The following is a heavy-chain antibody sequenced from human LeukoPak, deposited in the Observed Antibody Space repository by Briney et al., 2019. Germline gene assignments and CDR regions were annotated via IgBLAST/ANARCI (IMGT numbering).Heavy chain of an antibody. V-gene: IGHV4-39*07. J-gene: IGHJ6*02. CDR1: GGSISSSSYY. CDR3: ARDRVTMVRGVMRPDYGMDV. CDR2: IYYSGST. D-gene: IGHD3-10*01. Sequence: PSETLSLTCTVSGGSISSSSYYWGWIRQPPGKGLEWIVSIYYSGSTYYNPSLKSRVTISVDRSKNQFSLKLSSVTAADTAVYYCARDRVTMVRGVMRPDYGMDVWGQGTTVTVSS.